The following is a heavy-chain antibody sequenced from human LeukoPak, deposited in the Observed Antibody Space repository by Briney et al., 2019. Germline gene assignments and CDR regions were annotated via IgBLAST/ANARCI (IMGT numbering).Heavy chain of an antibody. V-gene: IGHV4-59*08. CDR2: IYSSGSA. D-gene: IGHD3-22*01. CDR1: GASINNNF. J-gene: IGHJ4*01. Sequence: PSETLSFTCTVSGASINNNFWTWIRQPPGKGLEWIGYIYSSGSANYNPSLKSRVIISGDTSKNQISLNLASVTAADTAVYFCARHRDYYDTWGHGTLVTVSS. CDR3: ARHRDYYDT.